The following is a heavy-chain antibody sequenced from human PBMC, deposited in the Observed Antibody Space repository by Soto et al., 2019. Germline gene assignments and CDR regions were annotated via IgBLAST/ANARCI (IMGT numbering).Heavy chain of an antibody. CDR1: GFTFSSYS. CDR3: ARERCSGGSCYSDAFDI. CDR2: ISSSSSYI. D-gene: IGHD2-15*01. V-gene: IGHV3-21*01. J-gene: IGHJ3*02. Sequence: EVQLVESGGGLVKPGGSLRLSCAASGFTFSSYSMNWVRQAPGTGLEWVSSISSSSSYIYYADSVKGRFTISRDSAKNSLYLQMNSRRAADTAVYYCARERCSGGSCYSDAFDIWGQGTMVTVSS.